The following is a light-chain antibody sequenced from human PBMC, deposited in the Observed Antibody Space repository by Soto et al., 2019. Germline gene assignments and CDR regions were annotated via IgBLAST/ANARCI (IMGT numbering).Light chain of an antibody. Sequence: EIVMTQSPATLSLSPGERATLSCRASQSVSGYLAWFQQKPGQAPRLLIYSASNRATGIPARFSGSGFGTDLTLTISSLESEDFAIYYCQQRSVWPLTFGGGTKVDIK. J-gene: IGKJ4*01. CDR2: SAS. CDR1: QSVSGY. V-gene: IGKV3-11*01. CDR3: QQRSVWPLT.